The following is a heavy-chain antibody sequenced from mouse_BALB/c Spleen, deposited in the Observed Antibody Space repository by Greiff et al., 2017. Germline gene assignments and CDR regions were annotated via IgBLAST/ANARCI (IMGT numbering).Heavy chain of an antibody. J-gene: IGHJ4*01. V-gene: IGHV5-9-4*01. CDR3: ARGSYYRYDAIGAMDY. Sequence: EVQRVESGGGLVKPGGSLKLSCAASGFTFSSYAMSWVRQSPEKRLEWVAEISSGGSYTYYPDTVTGRFTISRDNAKNTLYLEMSSLRSEDTAMYYCARGSYYRYDAIGAMDYWGQGTSVTVSS. CDR1: GFTFSSYA. D-gene: IGHD2-14*01. CDR2: ISSGGSYT.